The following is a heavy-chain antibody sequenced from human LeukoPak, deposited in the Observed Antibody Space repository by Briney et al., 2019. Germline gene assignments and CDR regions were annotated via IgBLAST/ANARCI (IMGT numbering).Heavy chain of an antibody. J-gene: IGHJ4*02. Sequence: SQTLSLTCTVSGGSISSGGYYWSWIRQPPGKGLEWIGYIYHSGSTYYNPSLKSRVTISVDRSKNQFSLKLSSVTAADTAVYYCARDWYSGSYGGAYWGQGTLVTVSS. V-gene: IGHV4-30-2*01. CDR1: GGSISSGGYY. CDR3: ARDWYSGSYGGAY. D-gene: IGHD1-26*01. CDR2: IYHSGST.